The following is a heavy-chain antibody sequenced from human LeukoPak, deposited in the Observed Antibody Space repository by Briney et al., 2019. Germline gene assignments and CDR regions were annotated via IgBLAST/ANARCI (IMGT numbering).Heavy chain of an antibody. V-gene: IGHV1-2*02. CDR1: GYTFTAYY. Sequence: GASVKVSCKASGYTFTAYYIHWVRQAPGQGLEYMGWINPNSGGTNYAQKFQGRVTMTRDTSISTAYMELSKLRSDDTAVYYCARVRDWFDPWGQGTLVTVSS. J-gene: IGHJ5*02. CDR2: INPNSGGT. CDR3: ARVRDWFDP.